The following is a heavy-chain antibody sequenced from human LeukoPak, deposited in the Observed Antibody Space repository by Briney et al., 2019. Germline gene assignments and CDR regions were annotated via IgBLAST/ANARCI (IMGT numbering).Heavy chain of an antibody. CDR2: IWYDGSNK. J-gene: IGHJ4*02. D-gene: IGHD6-13*01. CDR1: GFTFSSYG. CDR3: ARDRTSSWYGPIDY. V-gene: IGHV3-33*01. Sequence: GGSLRLSCAASGFTFSSYGMHWVRQAPGKGLEWVAVIWYDGSNKYYADSVEGRFTISRDNSKNTLYLQMNSLRAEDTAVYYCARDRTSSWYGPIDYWGQGTLVTVSS.